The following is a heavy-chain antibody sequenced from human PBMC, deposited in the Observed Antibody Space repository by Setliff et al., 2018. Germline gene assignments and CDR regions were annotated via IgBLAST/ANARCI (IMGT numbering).Heavy chain of an antibody. CDR2: INGASGNT. CDR3: AREGVDTRSSTDYRYYMDV. CDR1: GYSLSAYV. D-gene: IGHD5-18*01. V-gene: IGHV1-3*01. J-gene: IGHJ6*03. Sequence: ASVKVSCKASGYSLSAYVMHWVRQAPGQRLEWMGWINGASGNTKYSQKFQGRVTITRDTSASTAYMELSSLTSDDTAVYYCAREGVDTRSSTDYRYYMDVWGKGTTVTVSS.